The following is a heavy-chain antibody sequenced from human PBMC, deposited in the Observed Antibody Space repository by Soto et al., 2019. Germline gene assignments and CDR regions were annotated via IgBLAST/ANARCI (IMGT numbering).Heavy chain of an antibody. CDR1: GDTFSSYA. Sequence: QVQLVQSGAEVKKPGSSVKVSCKASGDTFSSYAISWVRQAPGQGLEWMGGIIPIFGTANYAQKFQGRVTITADESTSTAYMELSSLRSEDTAVYYCGLAVAGTNYYYYGMDVWGQGTTVTVSS. CDR3: GLAVAGTNYYYYGMDV. D-gene: IGHD6-19*01. CDR2: IIPIFGTA. J-gene: IGHJ6*02. V-gene: IGHV1-69*01.